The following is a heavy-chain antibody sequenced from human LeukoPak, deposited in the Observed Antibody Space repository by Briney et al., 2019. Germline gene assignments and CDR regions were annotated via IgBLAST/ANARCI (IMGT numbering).Heavy chain of an antibody. CDR1: GFTFSSYA. V-gene: IGHV3-53*01. J-gene: IGHJ4*02. CDR3: ARDSVYGYFDY. Sequence: GGSLRLSCAASGFTFSSYAMSWVRQAPGKGLEWVSVIYSGGSTYYADSVKGRFTISRDNSKNTLYLQMNSLRAEDTAVYYCARDSVYGYFDYWGQGTLVTVSS. CDR2: IYSGGST. D-gene: IGHD2/OR15-2a*01.